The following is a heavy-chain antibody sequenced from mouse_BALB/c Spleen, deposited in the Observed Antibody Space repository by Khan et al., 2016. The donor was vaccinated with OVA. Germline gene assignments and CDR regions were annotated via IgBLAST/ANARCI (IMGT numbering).Heavy chain of an antibody. CDR1: GYTFINYW. J-gene: IGHJ2*01. CDR3: ARRGLRWDFDY. D-gene: IGHD1-1*01. Sequence: QVQLQQSGAELAKPGASVKMSCKASGYTFINYWILWVKQRPGQGLEWIGYINPSTGYTEYNQNFKDKATLIADKSSRTAYMQLSSLPSEDSAVYDCARRGLRWDFDYWGQGTTLTVSS. CDR2: INPSTGYT. V-gene: IGHV1-7*01.